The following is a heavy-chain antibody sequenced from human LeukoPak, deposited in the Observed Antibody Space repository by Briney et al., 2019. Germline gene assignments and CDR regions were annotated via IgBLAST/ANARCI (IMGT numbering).Heavy chain of an antibody. V-gene: IGHV3-33*08. CDR2: IWYGGNNK. J-gene: IGHJ4*02. CDR3: ARAVDGGDY. D-gene: IGHD2-15*01. Sequence: FLRLSCAASGFTFSSYSMNWVRQAPGKGLEWVAVIWYGGNNKYYADSVKGRFTISRDKTTLYLQMSSLRVEDTAVYYCARAVDGGDYWGQGTLVTVSS. CDR1: GFTFSSYS.